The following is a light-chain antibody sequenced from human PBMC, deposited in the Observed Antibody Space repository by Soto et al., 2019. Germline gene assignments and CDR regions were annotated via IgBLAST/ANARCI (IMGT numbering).Light chain of an antibody. CDR3: SSYTSANTYV. CDR2: DVS. Sequence: QSVLTQPASVSGSPGQSITISCTGTSSDVGAYNYDSWYQQYPGEAPKVIIYDVSHRPAGVSNRFSGSKSGNTASLTISGLQTQDEADYCSSSYTSANTYVFGTGTKVTVL. J-gene: IGLJ1*01. V-gene: IGLV2-14*01. CDR1: SSDVGAYNY.